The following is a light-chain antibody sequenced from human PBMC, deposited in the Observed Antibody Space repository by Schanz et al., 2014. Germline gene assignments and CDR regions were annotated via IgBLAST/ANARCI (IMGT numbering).Light chain of an antibody. V-gene: IGKV3-15*01. CDR2: GAS. Sequence: ETVMTQSPATLSVSPGERVTLSCRASQSIRSNLAWHQQKAGQAPRLLMYGASTRATDIPARFSGSGSGTEFTLTISSLQAEDVAVYYCQQHFRSPLTFGGGTKVEIK. J-gene: IGKJ4*01. CDR1: QSIRSN. CDR3: QQHFRSPLT.